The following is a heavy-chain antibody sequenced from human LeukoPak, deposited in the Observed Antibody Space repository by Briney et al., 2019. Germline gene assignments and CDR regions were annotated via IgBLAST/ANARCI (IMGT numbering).Heavy chain of an antibody. D-gene: IGHD5-18*01. CDR2: IKSKTDGGTT. V-gene: IGHV3-15*01. J-gene: IGHJ4*02. Sequence: KAGGSLRLSCAASGFTFSSYAMTWVRQAPGKGLEWVGRIKSKTDGGTTDYAAPVKGRFTISRDDSKNTLYLQMNSLKTEDTAVYYCTTEFIQLCDYWGQGTLVTVSS. CDR1: GFTFSSYA. CDR3: TTEFIQLCDY.